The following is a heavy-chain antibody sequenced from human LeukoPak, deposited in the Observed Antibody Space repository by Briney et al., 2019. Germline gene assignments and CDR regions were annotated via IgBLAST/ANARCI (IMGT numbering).Heavy chain of an antibody. CDR1: GGSISSYY. D-gene: IGHD4-17*01. Sequence: SETLSLTCTVSGGSISSYYWSWIRQPPGKGLEWIWYIYSSGSTNYNPSLKSRVTISVDTSKNQFSLKLSSVTAADTALYYCARATYGSVFFDYWGQGTLVTVSS. V-gene: IGHV4-59*01. CDR3: ARATYGSVFFDY. J-gene: IGHJ4*02. CDR2: IYSSGST.